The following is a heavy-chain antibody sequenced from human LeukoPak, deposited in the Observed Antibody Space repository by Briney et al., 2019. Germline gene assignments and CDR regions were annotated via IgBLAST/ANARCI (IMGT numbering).Heavy chain of an antibody. CDR3: ARDKDGVEQQKGMDV. V-gene: IGHV3-30*19. D-gene: IGHD6-13*01. J-gene: IGHJ6*02. CDR1: GFTFSEYG. CDR2: ISYDGSNK. Sequence: PGGSLRLSCAASGFTFSEYGMHRVRQAPGKGLEWVAVISYDGSNKYYADSVKGRFTISRDNSKNTLYLQMNSLRAEDTAVYYCARDKDGVEQQKGMDVWGQGTTVTVSS.